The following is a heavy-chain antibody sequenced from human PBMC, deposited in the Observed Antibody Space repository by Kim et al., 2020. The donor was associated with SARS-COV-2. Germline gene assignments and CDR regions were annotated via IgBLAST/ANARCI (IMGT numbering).Heavy chain of an antibody. V-gene: IGHV4-4*02. CDR1: GGSISSSNW. CDR2: IYHSGST. D-gene: IGHD6-13*01. CDR3: ARDGASAAAFYGMDV. Sequence: SETLSLTCAVSGGSISSSNWWSWVRQPPGKGLEWIGEIYHSGSTNYNPSLKSRVTISVDKSKNQFSLKLSSVTAADTAVYYCARDGASAAAFYGMDVWGQGNTVSVSS. J-gene: IGHJ6*02.